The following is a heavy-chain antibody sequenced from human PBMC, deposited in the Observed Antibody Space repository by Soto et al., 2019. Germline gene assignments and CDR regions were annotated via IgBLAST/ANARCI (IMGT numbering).Heavy chain of an antibody. CDR3: AKDQKITALSDFDS. D-gene: IGHD3-16*01. V-gene: IGHV3-30*18. J-gene: IGHJ4*02. Sequence: QVQLVESGGGVVQPGRSLRLSCEASGFTFRSYGMHWVRQAPGKGLEWVAVVSYDGSNKLYAASVKDRFIISRDNSKNTLYLQINSLRAEDTALYYCAKDQKITALSDFDSWGQGTLVTVSS. CDR2: VSYDGSNK. CDR1: GFTFRSYG.